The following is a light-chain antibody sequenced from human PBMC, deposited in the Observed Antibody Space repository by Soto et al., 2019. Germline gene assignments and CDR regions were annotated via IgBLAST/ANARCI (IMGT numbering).Light chain of an antibody. CDR1: TSSIGSNY. CDR3: AAWDDSLSGLV. J-gene: IGLJ2*01. Sequence: QSVLTQPPSASGTPGQRVTISCSGSTSSIGSNYVYWYQQLPGTAPKLLIYSNNQRPPGVPDRFSGSKSGTSASLAISGLRSEDEADYHCAAWDDSLSGLVFGGGTK. V-gene: IGLV1-47*01. CDR2: SNN.